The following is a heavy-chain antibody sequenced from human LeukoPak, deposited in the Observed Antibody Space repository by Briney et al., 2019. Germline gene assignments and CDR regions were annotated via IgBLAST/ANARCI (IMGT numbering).Heavy chain of an antibody. V-gene: IGHV3-30*03. J-gene: IGHJ4*02. Sequence: AGGSLRLSCAASGFTFSSYWMSWVRQAPGKGLEWVAVISYDGSNKYYADSVKGRFTISRDNSKNTLYLQMNSLRAEDTAVYYCARGVRVDYWGQGTLVTVSS. CDR3: ARGVRVDY. D-gene: IGHD3-10*01. CDR2: ISYDGSNK. CDR1: GFTFSSYW.